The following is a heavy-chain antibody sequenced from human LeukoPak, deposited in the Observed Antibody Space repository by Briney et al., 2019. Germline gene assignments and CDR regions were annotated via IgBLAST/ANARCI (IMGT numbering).Heavy chain of an antibody. CDR3: ARDRLPWELRGAFDI. CDR1: GFTFSSYG. J-gene: IGHJ3*02. D-gene: IGHD1-26*01. Sequence: GRSLRLSCAASGFTFSSYGMHWVRQAPGKGLEWVAVIWYDGSNKYYADSVKGRFTISRDNAKNSLYLQMNSLRAEDTAVYYCARDRLPWELRGAFDIWGQGTMVTVSS. V-gene: IGHV3-33*01. CDR2: IWYDGSNK.